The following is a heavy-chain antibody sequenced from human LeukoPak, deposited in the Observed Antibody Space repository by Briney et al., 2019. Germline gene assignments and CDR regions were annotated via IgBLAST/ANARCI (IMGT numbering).Heavy chain of an antibody. J-gene: IGHJ4*02. D-gene: IGHD2-21*02. Sequence: PGGSLRLSCAASGFTFSSYEMNWVRQAPGKGLEWVGRIKSKTDGGTTGYAAPVKGRFTISRDDSKNTLYLQMNSLKTEDTAVYYCTREAVTANGYFDYWGQGTLVTVSS. V-gene: IGHV3-15*01. CDR3: TREAVTANGYFDY. CDR1: GFTFSSYE. CDR2: IKSKTDGGTT.